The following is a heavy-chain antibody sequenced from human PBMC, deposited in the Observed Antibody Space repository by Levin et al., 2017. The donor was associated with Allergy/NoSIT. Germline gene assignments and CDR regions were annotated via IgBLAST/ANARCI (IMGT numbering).Heavy chain of an antibody. CDR1: GYSFTDYY. CDR3: ARGHGSVTDGEGIEFDP. CDR2: INPNSGGT. J-gene: IGHJ5*02. D-gene: IGHD3-10*01. Sequence: ASVKVSCKASGYSFTDYYINWVRQAPGQGLEWMGWINPNSGGTDFAQKFQGRVTMTRDTSISTAFMELNRLRSDDTAMYYCARGHGSVTDGEGIEFDPWGQGTLVTVSS. V-gene: IGHV1-2*02.